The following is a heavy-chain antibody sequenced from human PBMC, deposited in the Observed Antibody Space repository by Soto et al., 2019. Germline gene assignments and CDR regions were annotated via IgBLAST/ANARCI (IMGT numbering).Heavy chain of an antibody. CDR3: ASDLTHLSYFDY. J-gene: IGHJ4*02. Sequence: SVKVSCKASGGTFSSYTISWVRQAPGQGLEWMGGIIPILGIANYAQKFQGRVTITADKSTSTAYMELSSLRSEDTAVYYCASDLTHLSYFDYWGQGTLVTVSS. CDR2: IIPILGIA. D-gene: IGHD3-3*02. V-gene: IGHV1-69*10. CDR1: GGTFSSYT.